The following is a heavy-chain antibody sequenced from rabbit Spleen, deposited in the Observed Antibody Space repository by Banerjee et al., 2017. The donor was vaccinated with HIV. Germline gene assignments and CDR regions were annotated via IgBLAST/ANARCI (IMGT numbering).Heavy chain of an antibody. CDR2: LYAGGSGST. Sequence: QEQLVESGGGLVQPEGSLTLTCKASGFSFNSGYDMCWVRQAPGKGLEWIACLYAGGSGSTYSATWAKGRFTISKTSSTTVTLQMTSLTAADTATYFCARDAGTSFSTYGMDLWGPGTLVTVS. D-gene: IGHD4-2*01. J-gene: IGHJ6*01. CDR3: ARDAGTSFSTYGMDL. CDR1: GFSFNSGYD. V-gene: IGHV1S45*01.